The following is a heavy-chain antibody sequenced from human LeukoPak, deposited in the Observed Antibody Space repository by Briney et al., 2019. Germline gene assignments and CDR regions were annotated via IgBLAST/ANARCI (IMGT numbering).Heavy chain of an antibody. D-gene: IGHD6-19*01. J-gene: IGHJ4*02. CDR1: GGSISSSSYY. V-gene: IGHV4-39*07. CDR2: IYYSGST. CDR3: AGERGEEYSSGWYKRNYFDN. Sequence: SETLSLTCTASGGSISSSSYYWGWIRQPPGKGLEWIGSIYYSGSTYYNPSLKSRVTISVDTSKNQFSLRLSSVTAADTAVYYCAGERGEEYSSGWYKRNYFDNWGQGIRVTVSS.